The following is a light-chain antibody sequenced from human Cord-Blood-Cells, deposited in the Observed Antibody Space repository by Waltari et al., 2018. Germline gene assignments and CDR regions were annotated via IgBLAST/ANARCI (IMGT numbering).Light chain of an antibody. CDR1: SSDVGGYNL. J-gene: IGLJ3*02. CDR3: CSYAGSSSWV. Sequence: QSALTPPASVSGSPGQSTTISCTGNSSDVGGYNLVSWYQQHPGKTPKLMIYDGSKRHSGVSNRCSGSKSGNTASLTISGLQAEDEADYYCCSYAGSSSWVFGGGTKLTVL. V-gene: IGLV2-23*01. CDR2: DGS.